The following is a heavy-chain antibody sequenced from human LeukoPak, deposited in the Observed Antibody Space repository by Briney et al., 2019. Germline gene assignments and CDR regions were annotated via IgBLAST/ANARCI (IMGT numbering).Heavy chain of an antibody. V-gene: IGHV3-23*01. CDR2: ISAGGDGT. CDR1: TFSFSEYP. CDR3: AKSLLTTATGTGRASDI. J-gene: IGHJ3*02. D-gene: IGHD1-1*01. Sequence: PGGSLRLSCAASTFSFSEYPMSWVRQAPGKGLEWVSGISAGGDGTYYADPVKGRFTISRDNSKNTLFLQMNSLRAEDTAKYYCAKSLLTTATGTGRASDIWGQGTMVTVSS.